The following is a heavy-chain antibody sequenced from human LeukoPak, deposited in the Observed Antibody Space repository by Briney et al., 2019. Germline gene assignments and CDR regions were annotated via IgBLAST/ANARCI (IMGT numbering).Heavy chain of an antibody. D-gene: IGHD1-26*01. CDR1: GFTFDDYA. CDR2: ISWNSGSI. V-gene: IGHV3-9*01. CDR3: AKDMGGQVGALNWFDP. J-gene: IGHJ5*02. Sequence: GGSLRLSCAASGFTFDDYAMHWVRQAPGKGLEWVSGISWNSGSIGYADSVKGRFTISRDNAKNSLYLQMNSLRAEDTALYYCAKDMGGQVGALNWFDPWGQGTLVTVSS.